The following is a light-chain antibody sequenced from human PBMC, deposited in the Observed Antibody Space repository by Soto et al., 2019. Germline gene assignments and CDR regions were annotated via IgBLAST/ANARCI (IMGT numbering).Light chain of an antibody. CDR2: DTS. CDR3: QHTLKWPPT. V-gene: IGKV3-15*01. CDR1: QGIVDT. J-gene: IGKJ1*01. Sequence: EIVMTQSPATLSVSPGEGATLSCRASQGIVDTFAWYQHRPGQAPRLLIYDTSARAAGIPARFSGSGSATEFTLTISSLQSEDFALYYCQHTLKWPPTFGQGTKVDI.